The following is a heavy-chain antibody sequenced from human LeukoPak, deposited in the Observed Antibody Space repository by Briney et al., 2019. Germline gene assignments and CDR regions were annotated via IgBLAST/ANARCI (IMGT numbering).Heavy chain of an antibody. V-gene: IGHV3-21*01. CDR2: ISSSSSYI. J-gene: IGHJ4*02. CDR3: ARDQYGDYGFDY. Sequence: GGSLRLSCAASGFTFTSYSMNWVRQAPGKGLEWVSSISSSSSYIYYADSVKGRFTISRDDAKNSLYLQMNSLRAEDTAVYYCARDQYGDYGFDYWGQGTLVTVSS. D-gene: IGHD4-17*01. CDR1: GFTFTSYS.